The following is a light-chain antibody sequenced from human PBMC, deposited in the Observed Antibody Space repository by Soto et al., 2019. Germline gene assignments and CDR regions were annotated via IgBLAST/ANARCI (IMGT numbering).Light chain of an antibody. CDR3: QQRSNSYT. Sequence: EIVLTQSPATLSLSPGERATLSCRASQSVSSYLAWYQQKPGQAPRLLIYDASNRATGIPARFSGSGSGTDFTLASSSLESEDFAVYYCQQRSNSYTFGQGTKLEIK. CDR1: QSVSSY. J-gene: IGKJ2*01. V-gene: IGKV3-11*01. CDR2: DAS.